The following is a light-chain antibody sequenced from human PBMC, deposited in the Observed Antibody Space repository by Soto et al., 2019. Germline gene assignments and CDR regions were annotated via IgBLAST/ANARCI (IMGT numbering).Light chain of an antibody. CDR2: WAS. J-gene: IGKJ2*01. V-gene: IGKV4-1*01. CDR1: EPLFHSSSKKNY. Sequence: DIVMTQSPESLADYLGAGVTINCRSSEPLFHSSSKKNYIAWFQMKPRQPPKMLFYWASIRESGVPDRFRASGSGTDFSLTITGLQPEDVAVYYCQQYYSFPYTFGQGTTVEF. CDR3: QQYYSFPYT.